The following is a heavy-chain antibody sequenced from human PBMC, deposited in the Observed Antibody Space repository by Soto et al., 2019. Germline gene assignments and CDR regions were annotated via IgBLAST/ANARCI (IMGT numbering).Heavy chain of an antibody. D-gene: IGHD3-10*01. CDR2: VYIGGNT. CDR1: GFTVSNNY. J-gene: IGHJ4*02. Sequence: EVQLVESGGGLVQPGGSLRLSCAASGFTVSNNYMSWVRQAPGKGLEWVSVVYIGGNTYYAESVEDRFTISSDNFKNMLYLQMNSLRAEDTAVYYCAGSGGGGFDYWGQGTLVTVSS. CDR3: AGSGGGGFDY. V-gene: IGHV3-66*01.